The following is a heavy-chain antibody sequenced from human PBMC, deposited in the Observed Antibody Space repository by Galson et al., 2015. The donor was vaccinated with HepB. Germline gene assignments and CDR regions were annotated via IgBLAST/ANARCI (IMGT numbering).Heavy chain of an antibody. CDR1: GFTFNTYA. CDR2: ISAYGGTT. V-gene: IGHV3-23*01. Sequence: SLRLSCAASGFTFNTYAMTWVRQAPGKGLEWVSAISAYGGTTYYEDSVKGRFTISRDNSKDTLYLQMNYLSADDTAVYFCARGRELWWSTDALTIWGQGTKVTVSS. CDR3: ARGRELWWSTDALTI. J-gene: IGHJ3*02. D-gene: IGHD2-21*01.